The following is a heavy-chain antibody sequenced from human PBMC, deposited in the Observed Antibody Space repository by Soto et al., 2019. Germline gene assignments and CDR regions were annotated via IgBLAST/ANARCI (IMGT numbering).Heavy chain of an antibody. V-gene: IGHV1-69*01. D-gene: IGHD3-22*01. J-gene: IGHJ3*02. CDR3: ARLYDSSGYYKNDAFDI. Sequence: QVQLVQSGAEVKKPGSSVKVSCKASGGTFSSYAISWVRQAPGQGLEWMGGIISIFGTANYAQKFQGRVKITADESTNTAYMELSSLRSEDTAVYYCARLYDSSGYYKNDAFDIWGQGTMVTVSS. CDR1: GGTFSSYA. CDR2: IISIFGTA.